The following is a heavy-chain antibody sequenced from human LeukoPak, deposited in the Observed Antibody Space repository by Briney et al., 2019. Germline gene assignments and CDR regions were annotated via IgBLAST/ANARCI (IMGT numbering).Heavy chain of an antibody. J-gene: IGHJ4*01. Sequence: PGGSLRLSCEVSGVTLSNYGMSWVRQAPGKGLEWISYIGISSGNTKYADSVKGRFTISRDKARNSLYLQMNSLRVEDTAVYYCARDHRYAFDNWGHGTLVTVSS. CDR2: IGISSGNT. D-gene: IGHD5-12*01. CDR1: GVTLSNYG. CDR3: ARDHRYAFDN. V-gene: IGHV3-48*01.